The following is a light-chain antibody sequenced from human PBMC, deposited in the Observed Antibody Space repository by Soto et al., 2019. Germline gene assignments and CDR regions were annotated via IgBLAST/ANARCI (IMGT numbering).Light chain of an antibody. CDR1: SSDVGGYNY. Sequence: QSVLTQPASVSGSPGQSIAISCTGSSSDVGGYNYVSWYQQHSGKAPKLIIYDVTKRPSGVSDRFSGSKSGDTASLTTSGLQAEDEADYYCSSYTSRTTVIFGGGPKLTVL. CDR3: SSYTSRTTVI. J-gene: IGLJ2*01. V-gene: IGLV2-14*01. CDR2: DVT.